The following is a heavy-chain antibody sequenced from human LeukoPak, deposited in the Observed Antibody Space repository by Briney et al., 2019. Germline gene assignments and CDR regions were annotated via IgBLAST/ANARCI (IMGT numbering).Heavy chain of an antibody. J-gene: IGHJ4*02. CDR2: ITSGSSTI. CDR3: ARGVRYYNDSSGCYYYDY. D-gene: IGHD3-22*01. CDR1: GFTFSIYS. Sequence: GGSLRLSCAASGFTFSIYSMNWVRQAPGEGLEWVSYITSGSSTIYYAHSVKGRFTISRDNAKSSLYLQMNSLRDEDTAVYYCARGVRYYNDSSGCYYYDYWGQGTLVTVSS. V-gene: IGHV3-48*02.